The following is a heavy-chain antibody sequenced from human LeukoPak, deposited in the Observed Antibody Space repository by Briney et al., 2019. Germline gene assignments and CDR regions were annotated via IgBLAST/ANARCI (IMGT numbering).Heavy chain of an antibody. V-gene: IGHV4-39*07. D-gene: IGHD6-13*01. Sequence: PSETLSLTCTVSGGSISSSSYYWGWIRQPPGKGLEWIGSIYYSGSTYYNPSLKSRVTISVDTSKNQLSLKLSSVTAADTAVYYCAREMAYSSSWSRYNWFDPWGQGTLVTVSS. J-gene: IGHJ5*02. CDR2: IYYSGST. CDR1: GGSISSSSYY. CDR3: AREMAYSSSWSRYNWFDP.